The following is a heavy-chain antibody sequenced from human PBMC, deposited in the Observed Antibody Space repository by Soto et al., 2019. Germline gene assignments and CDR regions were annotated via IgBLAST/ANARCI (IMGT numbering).Heavy chain of an antibody. CDR1: GFTFSSYG. D-gene: IGHD4-17*01. CDR2: IWYDGSNK. J-gene: IGHJ6*02. Sequence: QVQLVESGGGVVQPGRSLRLSCAASGFTFSSYGMHWVRQAPGKGLEWVAVIWYDGSNKYYADSVKGRFTISRDNSKNKLYLQMSNVTAEDTAVYYCARSPGYGDYVPSHYYYGMDVWGQGNTVTVSS. CDR3: ARSPGYGDYVPSHYYYGMDV. V-gene: IGHV3-33*01.